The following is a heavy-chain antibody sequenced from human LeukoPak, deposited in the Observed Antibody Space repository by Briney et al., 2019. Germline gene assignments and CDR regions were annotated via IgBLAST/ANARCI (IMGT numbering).Heavy chain of an antibody. V-gene: IGHV1-69*06. D-gene: IGHD6-13*01. Sequence: SVKVSCKASGYTFTSYDINWVRQATGQGLEWMGGIIPIFGTANYAQKFQGRVTITADKSTSTAYMELSSLRSEDTAVYYCARVRAATDADHFYYLMDVWGKGTTVTVSS. CDR2: IIPIFGTA. CDR1: GYTFTSYD. J-gene: IGHJ6*03. CDR3: ARVRAATDADHFYYLMDV.